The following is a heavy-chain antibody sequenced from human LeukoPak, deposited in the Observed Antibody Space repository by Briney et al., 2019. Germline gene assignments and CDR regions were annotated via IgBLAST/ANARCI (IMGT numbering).Heavy chain of an antibody. CDR1: GFTVSSNY. V-gene: IGHV3-53*01. CDR3: ARDVVDSSGWYYRWFDP. CDR2: IYTSGST. Sequence: GGSLRLSCVASGFTVSSNYMSWVRQAPGKRLEWVSVIYTSGSTHYADSVKGRFTISRDNSKNTLFLQMNSLRVEDTAVDYCARDVVDSSGWYYRWFDPWGQGTLVTVSS. J-gene: IGHJ5*02. D-gene: IGHD6-19*01.